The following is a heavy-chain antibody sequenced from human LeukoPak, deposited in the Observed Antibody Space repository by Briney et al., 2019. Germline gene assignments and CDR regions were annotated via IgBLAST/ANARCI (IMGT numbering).Heavy chain of an antibody. CDR1: GFTFDDYA. V-gene: IGHV3-9*01. D-gene: IGHD6-25*01. J-gene: IGHJ4*02. CDR2: ISWNSGSI. CDR3: ATIAAY. Sequence: GGSLRLSCAASGFTFDDYAMHWVRQAPGKGLEWVSGISWNSGSIGYADSVKGRFTISRDNAKNSLYLQMNSLRAEDTALYYCATIAAYWGQGTLVTVSS.